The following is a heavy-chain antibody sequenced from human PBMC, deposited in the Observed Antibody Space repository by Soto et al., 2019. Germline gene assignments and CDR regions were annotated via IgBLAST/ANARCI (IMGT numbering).Heavy chain of an antibody. D-gene: IGHD6-19*01. CDR3: ARDPGIAVPLNWFDP. CDR2: INPNSGGT. Sequence: GASVKVSCKASGYTFTGYYMHWVRQAPGQGLEWMGWINPNSGGTNYAQKFQGRVTMTRDTSINTAYMELSRLRSDDTAVYYCARDPGIAVPLNWFDPWGQGTLVTVSS. V-gene: IGHV1-2*02. J-gene: IGHJ5*02. CDR1: GYTFTGYY.